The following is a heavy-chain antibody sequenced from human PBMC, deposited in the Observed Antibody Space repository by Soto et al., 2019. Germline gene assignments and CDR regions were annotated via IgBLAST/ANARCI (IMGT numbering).Heavy chain of an antibody. J-gene: IGHJ3*02. V-gene: IGHV5-10-1*01. Sequence: PGESLKISCKGSGYSFTNYWITWVRQMPGKGLEWMGRIHPTDSYINYSPSFQGHVTISADKSISTAYLQWSSLKASDTAMYYCARHPIVVVPAATKRDAFDIWGQGTMVT. D-gene: IGHD2-2*01. CDR2: IHPTDSYI. CDR1: GYSFTNYW. CDR3: ARHPIVVVPAATKRDAFDI.